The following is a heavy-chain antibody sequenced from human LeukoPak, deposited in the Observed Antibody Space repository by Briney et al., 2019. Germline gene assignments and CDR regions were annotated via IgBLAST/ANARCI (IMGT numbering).Heavy chain of an antibody. CDR1: GGSVSSGSYL. CDR2: IYTSGST. J-gene: IGHJ6*04. V-gene: IGHV4-61*02. Sequence: SETLSLTCTVSGGSVSSGSYLWSWIRQPAGRGLEWLGRIYTSGSTNYNPSLKSRVTISVDPSKNQFSLKLSSVTAADTAVYYCSRDPLGDGMDVWGKGTTVTVSS. CDR3: SRDPLGDGMDV.